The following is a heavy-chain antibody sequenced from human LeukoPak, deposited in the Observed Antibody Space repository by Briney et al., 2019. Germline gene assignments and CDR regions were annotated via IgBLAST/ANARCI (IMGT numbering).Heavy chain of an antibody. CDR2: ISGSGGST. CDR1: GFTFSSYG. V-gene: IGHV3-23*01. Sequence: PGGSLRLSCAASGFTFSSYGMHWVRQAPGKGLEWVSAISGSGGSTYYADSVKGRFTISRDNSKNTLYLQMNSLRAEDTAVYYCAKDRIAVAGTYFDYWGQGTLVTVSS. D-gene: IGHD6-19*01. J-gene: IGHJ4*02. CDR3: AKDRIAVAGTYFDY.